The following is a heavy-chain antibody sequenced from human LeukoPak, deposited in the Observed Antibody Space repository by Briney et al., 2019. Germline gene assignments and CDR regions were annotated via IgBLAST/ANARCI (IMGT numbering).Heavy chain of an antibody. V-gene: IGHV5-51*01. CDR1: GYSFTSYW. Sequence: GESLKIPCKGSGYSFTSYWIGWVRQMPGKGLEWMGIIYPGDSDTRYSPSFQGQVTLSADKSTSTAYLQWISLKASYSDMYYCARRRNYDILSGYYNGDYYFDYWGQGTLVTVSS. J-gene: IGHJ4*02. CDR3: ARRRNYDILSGYYNGDYYFDY. CDR2: IYPGDSDT. D-gene: IGHD3-9*01.